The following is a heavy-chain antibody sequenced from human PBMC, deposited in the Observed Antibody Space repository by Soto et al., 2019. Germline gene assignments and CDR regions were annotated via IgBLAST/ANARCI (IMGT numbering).Heavy chain of an antibody. CDR1: GGTFSSYA. CDR3: ARESYYGSGTLALFDY. D-gene: IGHD3-10*01. Sequence: GASVKVSCKASGGTFSSYAISWVRQAPGQGLEWMGGIIPIFGTANYAQKFQGRVTVTADESTSTAYMELSSLRSEDTAVYYCARESYYGSGTLALFDYWGQGTLVTVSS. J-gene: IGHJ4*02. V-gene: IGHV1-69*13. CDR2: IIPIFGTA.